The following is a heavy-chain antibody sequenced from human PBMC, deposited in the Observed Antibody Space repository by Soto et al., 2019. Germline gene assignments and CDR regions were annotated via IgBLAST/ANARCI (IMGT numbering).Heavy chain of an antibody. D-gene: IGHD5-12*01. CDR2: IGTAGDT. J-gene: IGHJ4*02. Sequence: EVQLVESGGGLVQPGGSLRLSCAASGFTFSSYDMHWVRQATGKGLEWVSAIGTAGDTYYPGSVKGRFTISRENAKNSLYLQMNSLRAEDTAVYYCAARLGDGYNYIDYWGQGTLVTVSS. CDR1: GFTFSSYD. V-gene: IGHV3-13*01. CDR3: AARLGDGYNYIDY.